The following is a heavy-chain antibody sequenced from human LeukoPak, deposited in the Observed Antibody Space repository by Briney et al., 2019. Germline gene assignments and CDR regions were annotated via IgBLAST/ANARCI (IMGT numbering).Heavy chain of an antibody. V-gene: IGHV4-39*01. J-gene: IGHJ3*02. CDR2: IYYSGST. CDR3: ASPSSYDFPDI. CDR1: GGSISSYY. D-gene: IGHD3-3*01. Sequence: SETLSLTCTVSGGSISSYYWGWIRQPPGKGLEWIGSIYYSGSTYYNPSLKSRVTISVDTSKNQFSLKLSSVTAADTAVYYCASPSSYDFPDIWGQGTMVTVSS.